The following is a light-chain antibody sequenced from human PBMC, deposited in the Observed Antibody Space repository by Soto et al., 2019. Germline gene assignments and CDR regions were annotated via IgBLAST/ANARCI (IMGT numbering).Light chain of an antibody. V-gene: IGLV1-51*01. CDR2: DNN. J-gene: IGLJ2*01. CDR1: SSNIGNNY. CDR3: GTWDSSLSAEV. Sequence: SVLTQPPSVSAAPGQKVTISCSGSSSNIGNNYVSWYQQLPGTAPTLLIYDNNKRPSGIPDRFSGSKSGTSATLGITGLQTGDEADYYCGTWDSSLSAEVFGGGTKLTVL.